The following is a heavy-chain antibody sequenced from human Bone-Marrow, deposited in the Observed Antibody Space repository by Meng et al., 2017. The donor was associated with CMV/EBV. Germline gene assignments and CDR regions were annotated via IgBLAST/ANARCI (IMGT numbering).Heavy chain of an antibody. Sequence: ASVKVSCKASGYTFTSYGISWVRQAPGQGLEWMGWINPNSGGTNYAQKFQGRVTMTRDTSISTAYMELSRLRSDDTAVYYCARWGPGIGWNYWGQGTLVTVSS. J-gene: IGHJ4*02. CDR1: GYTFTSYG. V-gene: IGHV1-2*02. CDR2: INPNSGGT. D-gene: IGHD1-14*01. CDR3: ARWGPGIGWNY.